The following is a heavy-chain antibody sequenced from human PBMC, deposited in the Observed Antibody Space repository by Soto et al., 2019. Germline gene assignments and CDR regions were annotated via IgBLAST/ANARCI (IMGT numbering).Heavy chain of an antibody. CDR2: IKQDGSEK. V-gene: IGHV3-7*01. CDR1: GFTFSSYW. Sequence: EVQLVESGGGLVQPGGSLRLSCAASGFTFSSYWMSWVRQAPGKGLEWVANIKQDGSEKYYVDSVKGRFTISRDNAKNSPYLQMNSLRAEDTAVYYCARDRYSYYDLWSGSLPYYYYGMDVWGQGTTVTVSS. CDR3: ARDRYSYYDLWSGSLPYYYYGMDV. D-gene: IGHD3-3*01. J-gene: IGHJ6*02.